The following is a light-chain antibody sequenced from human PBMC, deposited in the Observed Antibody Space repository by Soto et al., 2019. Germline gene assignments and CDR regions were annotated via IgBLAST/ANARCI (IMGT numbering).Light chain of an antibody. CDR2: DTS. CDR1: QDICRF. V-gene: IGKV1-17*03. CDR3: LQHNSYPYT. Sequence: DVQMTQSPSAMSASVGDRVTITCRASQDICRFVAWFQQKPGKAPERLIYDTSTLQVGVPSRFSGGGSGTEFTLAISGLQPEDFATYYCLQHNSYPYTFGQGTKLEIK. J-gene: IGKJ2*01.